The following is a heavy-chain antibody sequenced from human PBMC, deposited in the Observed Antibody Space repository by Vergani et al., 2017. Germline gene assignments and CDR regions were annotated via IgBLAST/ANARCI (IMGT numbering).Heavy chain of an antibody. D-gene: IGHD1-1*01. CDR2: ISYVGTQK. CDR3: ATKSCGTPGCQIGYFRE. V-gene: IGHV3-30*03. J-gene: IGHJ1*01. Sequence: QVHLVESGGGVVQPGRSLRLSCVVSGFTSSYYGMHWVRQAPGKGLEWVAVISYVGTQKYYADSVKGRFTISRDNSKITLYLQMNSLRTEDTAVYYCATKSCGTPGCQIGYFREWGQGTLVTVSS. CDR1: GFTSSYYG.